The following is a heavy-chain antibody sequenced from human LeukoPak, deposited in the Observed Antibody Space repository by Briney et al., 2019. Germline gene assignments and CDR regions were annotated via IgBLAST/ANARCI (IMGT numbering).Heavy chain of an antibody. CDR2: IYYSGST. V-gene: IGHV4-59*01. CDR3: AREPTVTNAFDI. CDR1: GCSISSYY. D-gene: IGHD4-17*01. J-gene: IGHJ3*02. Sequence: KPSETLSLSCTVSGCSISSYYWSWIRQPPGKGLEWIGYIYYSGSTNYNPSLKSRVTISVDTSKNQFSLKLSSVTAADTAVYYCAREPTVTNAFDIWGQGTMVTVSS.